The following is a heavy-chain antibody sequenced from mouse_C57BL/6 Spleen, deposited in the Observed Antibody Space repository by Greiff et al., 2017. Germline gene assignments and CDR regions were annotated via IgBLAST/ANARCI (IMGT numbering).Heavy chain of an antibody. CDR2: IDPSDSYT. V-gene: IGHV1-59*01. Sequence: QVQLQQPGAVLVRPGTSVKLSCKASGYTFTSYWMHWVKQRPGQGLEWIGVIDPSDSYTNYNQKFKGKATLTVDTSSSTAYMQLSSLTSEDSAVYYCARLDGSSPFAYWGQGTLVTVSA. J-gene: IGHJ3*01. CDR1: GYTFTSYW. D-gene: IGHD1-1*01. CDR3: ARLDGSSPFAY.